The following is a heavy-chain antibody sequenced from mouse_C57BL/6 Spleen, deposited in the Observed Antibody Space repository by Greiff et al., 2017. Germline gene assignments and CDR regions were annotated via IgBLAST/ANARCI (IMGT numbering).Heavy chain of an antibody. CDR1: GYAFSSSW. CDR3: ARWGSSLWYFDV. CDR2: IYPGDGDT. D-gene: IGHD1-1*01. Sequence: VKLMESGPELVKPGASVKISCKASGYAFSSSWMNWVKQRPGKGLEWIGRIYPGDGDTNYNGKFKGKATLTADKSSSTAYMQLSSLTSEDSAVYFCARWGSSLWYFDVWGTGTTVTVSS. V-gene: IGHV1-82*01. J-gene: IGHJ1*03.